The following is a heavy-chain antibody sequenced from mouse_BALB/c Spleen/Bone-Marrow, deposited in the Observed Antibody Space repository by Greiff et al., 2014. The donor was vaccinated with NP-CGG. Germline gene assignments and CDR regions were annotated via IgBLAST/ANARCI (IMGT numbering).Heavy chain of an antibody. CDR1: GYRFSSFW. CDR3: AREGAFYGNPFDF. CDR2: ILPGSGST. J-gene: IGHJ2*01. Sequence: VNLVESGAEVMKSGASVKISCRATGYRFSSFWIEWIKQRPGHGLEWIGKILPGSGSTNYNEKFKGKATLSADTSSNTAYMQLSSLTSEDSAVYFCAREGAFYGNPFDFWGRGTTLTVSS. V-gene: IGHV1-9*01. D-gene: IGHD2-10*01.